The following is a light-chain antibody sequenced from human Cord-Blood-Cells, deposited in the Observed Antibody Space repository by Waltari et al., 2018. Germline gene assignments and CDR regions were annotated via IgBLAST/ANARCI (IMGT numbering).Light chain of an antibody. Sequence: SCRASQSVSSNLAWYQQKPGQAPRLLIYGASTRATGIPARFSGSGSGTEFTLTISSLQSEDFATYYCQQANSFPLTFGGGTKVEIK. V-gene: IGKV3-15*01. J-gene: IGKJ4*01. CDR2: GAS. CDR1: QSVSSN. CDR3: QQANSFPLT.